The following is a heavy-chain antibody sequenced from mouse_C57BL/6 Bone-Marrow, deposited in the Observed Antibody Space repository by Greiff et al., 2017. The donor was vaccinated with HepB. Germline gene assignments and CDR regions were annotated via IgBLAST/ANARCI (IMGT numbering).Heavy chain of an antibody. D-gene: IGHD1-1*01. CDR1: GYTFTSYW. V-gene: IGHV1-50*01. Sequence: VQLQQPGAELVKPGASVKLSCKASGYTFTSYWMQWVKQRPGQGLEWIGDIDPSDSYTNYNQKFKGKATLTVDTSSSTAYMQLSSLTSEDSAVYYCARPTTVKGYDIDYWGQGTTLTVSS. CDR3: ARPTTVKGYDIDY. CDR2: IDPSDSYT. J-gene: IGHJ2*01.